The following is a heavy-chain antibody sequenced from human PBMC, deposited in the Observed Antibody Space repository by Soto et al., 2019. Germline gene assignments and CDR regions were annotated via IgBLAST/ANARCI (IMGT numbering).Heavy chain of an antibody. V-gene: IGHV4-59*08. CDR1: GGSISSYY. D-gene: IGHD6-13*01. CDR2: IYYSGST. Sequence: SETLSLTCTVSGGSISSYYWSWIRQPPGKGLEWIGYIYYSGSTNYNPSLKSRVTISVDTSKNQFSLKLSSVTAADTAVYYCARGSSWYSTPAYYFDSWGQGTLVTVSS. J-gene: IGHJ4*02. CDR3: ARGSSWYSTPAYYFDS.